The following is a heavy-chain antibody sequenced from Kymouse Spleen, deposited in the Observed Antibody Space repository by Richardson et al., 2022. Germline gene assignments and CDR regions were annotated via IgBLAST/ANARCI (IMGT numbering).Heavy chain of an antibody. J-gene: IGHJ4*02. Sequence: QVQLVESGGGVVQPGRSLRLSCAASGFTFSSYGMHWVRQAPGKGLEWVAVISYDGSNKYYADSVKGRFTISRDNSKNTLYLQMNSLRAEDTAVYYCAKDLITMVRGVIDFDYWGQGTLVTVSS. V-gene: IGHV3-30*18. CDR3: AKDLITMVRGVIDFDY. CDR1: GFTFSSYG. D-gene: IGHD3-10*01. CDR2: ISYDGSNK.